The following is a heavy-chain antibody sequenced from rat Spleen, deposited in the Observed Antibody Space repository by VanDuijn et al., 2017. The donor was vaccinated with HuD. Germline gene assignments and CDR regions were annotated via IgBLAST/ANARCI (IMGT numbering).Heavy chain of an antibody. D-gene: IGHD1-5*01. CDR1: GFTFNNYW. CDR2: ITNTGVST. CDR3: ARHRGAY. V-gene: IGHV5-31*01. J-gene: IGHJ3*01. Sequence: EVQLVESGGGLVQPGRSLELSCVASGFTFNNYWMTWIRQAPGKGLEWVASITNTGVSTYYRDSVKGRFTISRDIAKSTLYLQMDSLRSEDTATYYCARHRGAYWGQGTLVTVSS.